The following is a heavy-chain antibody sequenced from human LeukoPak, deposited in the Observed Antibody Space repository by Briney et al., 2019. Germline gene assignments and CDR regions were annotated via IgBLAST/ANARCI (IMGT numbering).Heavy chain of an antibody. CDR1: GCSFSRGDCC. CDR3: ARDFRGYCSGGSCYTYFDY. V-gene: IGHV4-30-4*01. Sequence: SETLSFTCTASGCSFSRGDCCWSWIHQPPGKGLEWIRYIYYSGSTYYNPSLKSRVTISVDTSKNQFSLKLSSVTAADTAVYYCARDFRGYCSGGSCYTYFDYWGQGTLVTVSS. CDR2: IYYSGST. D-gene: IGHD2-15*01. J-gene: IGHJ4*02.